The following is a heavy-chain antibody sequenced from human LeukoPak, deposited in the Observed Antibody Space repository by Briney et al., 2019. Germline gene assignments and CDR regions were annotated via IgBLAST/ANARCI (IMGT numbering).Heavy chain of an antibody. D-gene: IGHD4-17*01. Sequence: ASVKVSCKASGYTFISYSMNWVRQAPGQGLEWMGWINTNTGNPTYAQGFTGRFVFSLDTSVSTAYLQISSLKAEDTAVYYCARYGHSPYFDDWGQRTLVTVSS. CDR2: INTNTGNP. J-gene: IGHJ4*02. V-gene: IGHV7-4-1*02. CDR1: GYTFISYS. CDR3: ARYGHSPYFDD.